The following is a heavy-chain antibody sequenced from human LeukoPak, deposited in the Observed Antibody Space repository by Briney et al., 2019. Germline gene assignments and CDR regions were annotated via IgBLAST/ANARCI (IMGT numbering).Heavy chain of an antibody. Sequence: GGSLRLSCAVSGFTFSSYAMNWVRQAPGKGLEWVSGISGSGAGTYYADSVKGRFSISRDNSKNTLYLQMNSLRAEDTAVYYCAKMVREFYTISYYFDYWGQGTLVTVSS. CDR2: ISGSGAGT. CDR1: GFTFSSYA. J-gene: IGHJ4*02. D-gene: IGHD2-8*01. CDR3: AKMVREFYTISYYFDY. V-gene: IGHV3-23*01.